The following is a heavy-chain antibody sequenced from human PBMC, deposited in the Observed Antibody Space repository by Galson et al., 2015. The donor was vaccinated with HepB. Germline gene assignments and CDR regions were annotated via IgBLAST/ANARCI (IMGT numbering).Heavy chain of an antibody. D-gene: IGHD3-3*01. CDR2: FDPEDGET. V-gene: IGHV1-24*01. CDR3: ATREWLLRDYYYGMDV. Sequence: SVKVSCKVSGYTLTELSMHWVRQAPGKGLEWMGGFDPEDGETIYAQKFQGRVTMTEDTSTDTAYMELSSLRSEDTAVYYRATREWLLRDYYYGMDVWGQGTTVTVSS. J-gene: IGHJ6*02. CDR1: GYTLTELS.